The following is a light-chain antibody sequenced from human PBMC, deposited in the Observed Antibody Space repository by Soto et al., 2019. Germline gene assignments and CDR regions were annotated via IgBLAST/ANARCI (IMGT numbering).Light chain of an antibody. CDR3: SSYTSSATVV. CDR1: SSDVGGYDY. Sequence: QSALTQPASVSGSPGQSTTISCTGTSSDVGGYDYVSWYQQHPGKAPKLMIYDVTNRPSGVSNRFSGLKSGNTASLTISGLQAEDEADYYCSSYTSSATVVFGGGTKLTVL. J-gene: IGLJ2*01. CDR2: DVT. V-gene: IGLV2-14*01.